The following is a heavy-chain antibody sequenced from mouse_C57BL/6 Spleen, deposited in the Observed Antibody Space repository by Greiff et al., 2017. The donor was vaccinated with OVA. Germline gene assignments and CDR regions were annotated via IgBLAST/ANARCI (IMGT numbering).Heavy chain of an antibody. Sequence: DVMLVESGEGLVKPGGSLKLSCAASGFTFSSYAMSWVRQTPEKRLEWVAYISSGGDYIYYADTVKGRFTFSSDNARNTLYLQMNSLKSEDTAMYYCTRDALYDYDEVGYCDYWGQGTTLTVSA. D-gene: IGHD2-4*01. V-gene: IGHV5-9-1*02. CDR1: GFTFSSYA. CDR2: ISSGGDYI. CDR3: TRDALYDYDEVGYCDY. J-gene: IGHJ2*01.